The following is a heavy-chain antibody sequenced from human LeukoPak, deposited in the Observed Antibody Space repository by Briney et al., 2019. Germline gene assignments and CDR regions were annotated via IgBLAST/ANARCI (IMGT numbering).Heavy chain of an antibody. D-gene: IGHD3-22*01. Sequence: GRSLRLFCAASGFTFTNALMYWVRQAPGKGLEWLGRLKSTTDGGTTDYAAPVKGRFTISRDDSKNTLYLQMNSLKTEDTAVYYCTTQGSGYYYFDCWGQGTLVTVSS. CDR1: GFTFTNAL. V-gene: IGHV3-15*01. CDR3: TTQGSGYYYFDC. CDR2: LKSTTDGGTT. J-gene: IGHJ4*02.